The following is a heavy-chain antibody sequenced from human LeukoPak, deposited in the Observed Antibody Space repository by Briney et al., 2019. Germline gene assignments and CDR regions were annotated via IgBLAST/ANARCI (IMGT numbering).Heavy chain of an antibody. CDR2: IDPSDSYT. D-gene: IGHD5-12*01. CDR1: GYTFTNYW. Sequence: GESLKISCKGSGYTFTNYWISWVRQMPGKRLEWMGRIDPSDSYTNYNPSFRGHITISADKSSSTAYLHWSSLKASDTAMYFCARQYSGYDYYFDYWGQGILVTVS. J-gene: IGHJ4*02. CDR3: ARQYSGYDYYFDY. V-gene: IGHV5-10-1*01.